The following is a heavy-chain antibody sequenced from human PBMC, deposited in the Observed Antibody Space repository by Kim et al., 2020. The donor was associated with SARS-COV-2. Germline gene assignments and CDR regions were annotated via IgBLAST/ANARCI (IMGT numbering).Heavy chain of an antibody. J-gene: IGHJ2*01. CDR2: IYYSGST. CDR3: ARHGRYFDWLLGEGYFDR. Sequence: SETLSLTCTVSGGSISSYYWSWIRQPPGKGLEWIGYIYYSGSTNYNPSLKSRVTISVDTSKNQFSLKLSSVTAADTAVYYCARHGRYFDWLLGEGYFDRWGRGTLVTVSS. D-gene: IGHD3-9*01. V-gene: IGHV4-59*08. CDR1: GGSISSYY.